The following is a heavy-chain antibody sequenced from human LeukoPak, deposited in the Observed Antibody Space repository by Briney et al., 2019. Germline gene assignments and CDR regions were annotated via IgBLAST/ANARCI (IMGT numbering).Heavy chain of an antibody. V-gene: IGHV3-20*04. D-gene: IGHD6-6*01. CDR2: INWNGGRT. CDR3: AKSRIAARLIIDY. CDR1: GFMFDDYG. J-gene: IGHJ4*02. Sequence: RAGGSLRLSCAASGFMFDDYGMSWVRQAPGKGLEWVSGINWNGGRTGYADSVKGRFTISRDNAKNSLYLQMNSLRAEGTAVYYCAKSRIAARLIIDYWGQGTLVTVSS.